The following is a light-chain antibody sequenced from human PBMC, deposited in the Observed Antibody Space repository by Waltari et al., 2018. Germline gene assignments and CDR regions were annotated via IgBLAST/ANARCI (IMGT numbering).Light chain of an antibody. CDR3: SSYAAGDIWI. Sequence: QSALTQPPSASGSPGQSVTIPCPGTSSDVGNYHYVSWFQQHPGNAPKLMIYEVTKRPSGVPDRFSGSKSGNTASLTVSGLQAEDEADYYCSSYAAGDIWIFGGGTKLTVL. CDR1: SSDVGNYHY. V-gene: IGLV2-8*01. CDR2: EVT. J-gene: IGLJ2*01.